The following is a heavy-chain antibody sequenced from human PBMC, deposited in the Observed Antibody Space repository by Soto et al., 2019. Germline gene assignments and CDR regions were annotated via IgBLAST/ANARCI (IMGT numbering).Heavy chain of an antibody. Sequence: GGSLRLSCAASGFTFSSYAMSWVRQAPGKGLEWVSAISGSGGSTYYADSVKGRFTISRDNSKNTLYLQMNSLRAEDTAVYYCAKALLSGYDSEVSSYYYGMDVWGQGTTVTVSS. CDR2: ISGSGGST. V-gene: IGHV3-23*01. CDR1: GFTFSSYA. CDR3: AKALLSGYDSEVSSYYYGMDV. J-gene: IGHJ6*02. D-gene: IGHD5-12*01.